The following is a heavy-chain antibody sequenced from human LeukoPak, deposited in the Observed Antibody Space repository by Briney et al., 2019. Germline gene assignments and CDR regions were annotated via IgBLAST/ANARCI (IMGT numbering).Heavy chain of an antibody. CDR3: ARQRPGRSSWLNWFDP. CDR2: IYYSGST. V-gene: IGHV4-59*08. Sequence: SETLSLTCTVSGGSISSYYRSWIRQPPGKGLEWIGYIYYSGSTNYNPSLKSRVTISVDTSKNQFSLKLSSVTAADTAVYYCARQRPGRSSWLNWFDPWGQGTLVTVSS. D-gene: IGHD6-13*01. CDR1: GGSISSYY. J-gene: IGHJ5*02.